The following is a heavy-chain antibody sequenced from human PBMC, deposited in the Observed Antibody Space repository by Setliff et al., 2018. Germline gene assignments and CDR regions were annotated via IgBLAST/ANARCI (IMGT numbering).Heavy chain of an antibody. CDR1: GYPFISYG. D-gene: IGHD2-2*01. V-gene: IGHV1-18*01. CDR3: TRGPKDFVVPPTANIFDY. CDR2: ISA. J-gene: IGHJ4*02. Sequence: ASVKVSCKTSGYPFISYGINWVRQAPGQGPEWMGWISAYAQKFQGRVTMTTDTSTNTAFMELRSLRSDDTAVYYCTRGPKDFVVPPTANIFDYWGQGTVVTVSS.